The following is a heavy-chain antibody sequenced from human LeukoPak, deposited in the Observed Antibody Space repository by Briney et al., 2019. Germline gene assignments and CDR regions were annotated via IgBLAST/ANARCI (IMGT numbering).Heavy chain of an antibody. CDR3: ARDSCPDGDCYGHGDY. CDR1: GFTFSSYA. J-gene: IGHJ4*02. D-gene: IGHD2-21*02. V-gene: IGHV3-23*01. Sequence: GGSLRLSCAASGFTFSSYAMSWVRQAPGKGLEWVSAISGSGGSTYYADSVKGRFTISRDNSKNTLYLQMNSLRAEDTAVYYCARDSCPDGDCYGHGDYWGQGTLVTVSS. CDR2: ISGSGGST.